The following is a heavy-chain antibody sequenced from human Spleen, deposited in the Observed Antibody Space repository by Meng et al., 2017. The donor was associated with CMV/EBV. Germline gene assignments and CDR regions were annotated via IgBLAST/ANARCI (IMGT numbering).Heavy chain of an antibody. CDR2: IYSGGST. CDR3: AMSAGIDP. J-gene: IGHJ5*02. V-gene: IGHV3-53*01. CDR1: GFTVSSNY. Sequence: LSLTCAASGFTVSSNYMSWVRQAPGKGLEWVSVIYSGGSTYYADSVKCRFTISRDNSKNTLYLLMNSLRSEDTAVYYCAMSAGIDPWGQGTLVTVSS. D-gene: IGHD2-15*01.